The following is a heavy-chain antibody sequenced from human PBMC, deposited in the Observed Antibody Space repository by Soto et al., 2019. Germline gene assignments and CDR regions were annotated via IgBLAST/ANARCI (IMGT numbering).Heavy chain of an antibody. Sequence: ASVKVSCKASGYSFTKYHMHWVRQAPGQGLEWMGWINPGSGVTNQAQKFQGRVTMTRDTSITTTYMELNSLTSDDTAVYYCARVAGQKNARADTWGQGAVVTV. D-gene: IGHD1-1*01. CDR2: INPGSGVT. J-gene: IGHJ4*02. CDR3: ARVAGQKNARADT. V-gene: IGHV1-2*02. CDR1: GYSFTKYH.